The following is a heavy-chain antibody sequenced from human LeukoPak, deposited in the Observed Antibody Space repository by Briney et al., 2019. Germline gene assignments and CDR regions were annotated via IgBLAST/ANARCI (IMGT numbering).Heavy chain of an antibody. CDR3: ARGGAGQPPFDY. D-gene: IGHD1-26*01. CDR1: GFTVSSNY. J-gene: IGHJ4*02. V-gene: IGHV3-53*01. CDR2: IYSGGST. Sequence: GGSLRLSCAASGFTVSSNYMSWVRQAPGKGLEWVSVIYSGGSTYYADSVKGRFTISRDNSKNTLYLQMNSLRAEDSAVYYCARGGAGQPPFDYWGQGTLVTVSS.